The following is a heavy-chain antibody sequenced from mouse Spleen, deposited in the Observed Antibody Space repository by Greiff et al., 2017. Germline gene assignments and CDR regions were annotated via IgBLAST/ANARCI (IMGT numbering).Heavy chain of an antibody. CDR3: ASNYGMDY. V-gene: IGHV1-7*01. CDR1: GYTFTSYW. Sequence: VQLQQSGAELAKPGASVKMSCKASGYTFTSYWMHWVKQRPGQGLEWIGYINPSTGYTEYNQKFKDKATLTADKSSSTAYMQLSSLTSEDSAVYYCASNYGMDYWGQGTSVTVSS. J-gene: IGHJ4*01. CDR2: INPSTGYT.